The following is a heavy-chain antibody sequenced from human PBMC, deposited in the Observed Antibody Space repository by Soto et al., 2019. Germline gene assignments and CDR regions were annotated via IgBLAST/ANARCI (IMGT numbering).Heavy chain of an antibody. CDR1: GFTFSNAW. D-gene: IGHD1-20*01. CDR2: IKSKTDGGTT. V-gene: IGHV3-15*07. J-gene: IGHJ4*02. Sequence: EVQLVESGGGLVKPGGSLRLSCAASGFTFSNAWMNWVRQAPGEGLEWVGRIKSKTDGGTTDYAAPVNGRFTISRDDSKNTLYLQMNSLKTEGTAVYYCTTDISEAKGGVYWCQGTLVTVSS. CDR3: TTDISEAKGGVY.